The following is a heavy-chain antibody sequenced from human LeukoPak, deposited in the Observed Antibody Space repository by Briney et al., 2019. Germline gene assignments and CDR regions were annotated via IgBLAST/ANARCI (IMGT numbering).Heavy chain of an antibody. V-gene: IGHV1-18*01. Sequence: WASVKVSCKASGYTFTSYGISWVRQAPGQGLEWMGWISAYNGNTNYAQKLQGRVTMTTDTSTSTAYMELRSLRSDDTAVYYCARGGYSGSYRANYYFDYWGQGTLVTVSS. CDR2: ISAYNGNT. CDR3: ARGGYSGSYRANYYFDY. J-gene: IGHJ4*02. CDR1: GYTFTSYG. D-gene: IGHD1-26*01.